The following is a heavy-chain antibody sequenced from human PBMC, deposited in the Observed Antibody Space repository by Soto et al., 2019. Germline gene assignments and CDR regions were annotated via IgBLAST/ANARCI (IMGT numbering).Heavy chain of an antibody. CDR1: GFSLSTSGVG. D-gene: IGHD1-26*01. CDR2: IYWDDDK. V-gene: IGHV2-5*02. J-gene: IGHJ4*02. Sequence: QITLKESGPTLVKPTQTLTLTCTFSGFSLSTSGVGVGWIRQPQGQALEWLALIYWDDDKRYSPSLKSRLTITKDTSKNQVVLTMTNMDPVDTATYYCAHRRGSGSRRYFDYWGQGTLVTVSS. CDR3: AHRRGSGSRRYFDY.